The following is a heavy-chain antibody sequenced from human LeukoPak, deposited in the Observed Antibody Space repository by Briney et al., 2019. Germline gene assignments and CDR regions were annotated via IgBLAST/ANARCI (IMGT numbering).Heavy chain of an antibody. Sequence: GGSLRLSCAASRFTFSNAWMSWVRQAPGKGLEWVSVIYSGGSTYYADSVKGRFTISRDNSKNTLYLQMNSLRAEDTAVYYCARVRPSPRVYFDYWGQGTLVTVSS. J-gene: IGHJ4*02. V-gene: IGHV3-66*01. CDR3: ARVRPSPRVYFDY. CDR2: IYSGGST. CDR1: RFTFSNAW.